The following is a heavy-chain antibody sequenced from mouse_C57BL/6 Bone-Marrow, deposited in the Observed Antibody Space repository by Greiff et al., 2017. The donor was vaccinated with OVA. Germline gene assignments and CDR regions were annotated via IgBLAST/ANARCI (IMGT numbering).Heavy chain of an antibody. D-gene: IGHD1-1*01. J-gene: IGHJ1*03. V-gene: IGHV2-9-1*01. CDR3: AREGTTVVAHWYFDV. CDR1: GFSLTSYA. Sequence: VKLMESGPGLVAPSQSLSITCTVSGFSLTSYAISWVRQPPGKGLEWLGVIWTGGGTNYNSALKSRLSISKDNSKSQVFLKMNSLQTDDTARYYCAREGTTVVAHWYFDVWGTGTTVTVSS. CDR2: IWTGGGT.